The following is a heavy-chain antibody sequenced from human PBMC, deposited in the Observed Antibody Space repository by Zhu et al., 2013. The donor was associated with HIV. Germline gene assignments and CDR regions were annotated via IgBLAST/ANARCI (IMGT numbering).Heavy chain of an antibody. D-gene: IGHD1-26*01. J-gene: IGHJ3*02. CDR1: GYTFTGYY. CDR3: ARERVDRWXLRTVMSFDI. CDR2: INPNSGGT. V-gene: IGHV1-2*02. Sequence: QVQLVQSGAEVKKPGASVKVSCKASGYTFTGYYMHWVRQAPGQGLEWMGWINPNSGGTNYAQKFQGRVTMTRDTSISTAYMELSRLRSDDTAVYYCARERVDRWXLRTVMSFDIVGPRDKWSPSL.